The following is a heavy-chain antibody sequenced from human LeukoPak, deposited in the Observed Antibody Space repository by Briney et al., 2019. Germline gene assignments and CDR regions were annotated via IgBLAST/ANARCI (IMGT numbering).Heavy chain of an antibody. D-gene: IGHD6-19*01. Sequence: SETLSLNCTGSGGSISSYYWSWIRQRPGKGLEWIGYIYYSGSTNYNPSLKSRVTISVDTSKNQFTLKLSSVTAADTAVYYCASPSSGWYAGAFDIWGQGTMVTVSS. CDR3: ASPSSGWYAGAFDI. V-gene: IGHV4-59*01. CDR1: GGSISSYY. CDR2: IYYSGST. J-gene: IGHJ3*02.